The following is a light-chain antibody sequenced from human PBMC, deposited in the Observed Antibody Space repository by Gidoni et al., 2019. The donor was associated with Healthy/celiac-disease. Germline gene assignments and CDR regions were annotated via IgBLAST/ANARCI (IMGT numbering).Light chain of an antibody. CDR2: AAS. CDR1: KSISSY. Sequence: DIQMTQSPSSLSASVGDRVTITSRASKSISSYLNWYQQKPGKAPKLLIYAASSVQSGVPSGLRASGSGTDFTLTISSLQPEDVGAYYCQQSYSTPGTFGPGTKVDIK. V-gene: IGKV1-39*01. J-gene: IGKJ3*01. CDR3: QQSYSTPGT.